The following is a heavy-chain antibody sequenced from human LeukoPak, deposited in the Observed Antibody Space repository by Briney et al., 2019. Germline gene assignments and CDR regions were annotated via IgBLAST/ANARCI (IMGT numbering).Heavy chain of an antibody. Sequence: SETLSLTCAVYGGSFSGYYWSWIRQPPGKGLEWIGEINHSGSTTYNPSLKSRVTISVDTSKNQFSLKLSSVTAADTAVYYCARGGGSSSSALDYWGQGTLVTVSS. CDR1: GGSFSGYY. D-gene: IGHD6-6*01. V-gene: IGHV4-34*01. CDR3: ARGGGSSSSALDY. CDR2: INHSGST. J-gene: IGHJ4*02.